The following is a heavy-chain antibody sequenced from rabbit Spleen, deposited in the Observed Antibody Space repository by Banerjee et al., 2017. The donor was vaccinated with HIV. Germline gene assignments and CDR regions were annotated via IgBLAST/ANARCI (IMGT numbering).Heavy chain of an antibody. CDR2: VHGGSSGNT. V-gene: IGHV1S45*01. CDR3: ARDLVAVIGWNFNL. Sequence: QQQLEESGGGLVKPGGTLTLTCKASGIDFSSGSYMCWVRQAPGKGLEWIACVHGGSSGNTYYGSWAKGRFTISKTSSTTVTLQMTSLTAADTATYFCARDLVAVIGWNFNLWGQGTLVTVS. CDR1: GIDFSSGSY. D-gene: IGHD1-1*01. J-gene: IGHJ4*01.